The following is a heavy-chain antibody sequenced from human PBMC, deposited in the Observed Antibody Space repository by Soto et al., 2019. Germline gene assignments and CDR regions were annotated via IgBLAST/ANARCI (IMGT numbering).Heavy chain of an antibody. CDR2: ISRDGTET. V-gene: IGHV3-74*01. CDR3: TRDLRAYCSSTSCYEFGY. CDR1: GFTFRSYW. D-gene: IGHD2-2*01. Sequence: EVQLVESGGGLVQPGGSLRLSCAASGFTFRSYWMHWVRQAPGKGLVWVSRISRDGTETAYADSVKGRFSISRDNAKDTLYLQMSSLRAEDTAVYFCTRDLRAYCSSTSCYEFGYWGQGTLVTVSS. J-gene: IGHJ4*02.